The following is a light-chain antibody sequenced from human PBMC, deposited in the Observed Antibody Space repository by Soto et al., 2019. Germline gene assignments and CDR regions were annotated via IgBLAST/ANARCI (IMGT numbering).Light chain of an antibody. CDR3: QQYSKWPIN. V-gene: IGKV3-15*01. Sequence: EIVMTQSPAILSVSPGESATLSCRASQSVNSNYLAWYQQHPGQPPRLLIYGISTRATGIPARFSGSGSGTEFSLTISSLQSEDFAVYYCQQYSKWPINFGQGTRREI. CDR2: GIS. J-gene: IGKJ5*01. CDR1: QSVNSN.